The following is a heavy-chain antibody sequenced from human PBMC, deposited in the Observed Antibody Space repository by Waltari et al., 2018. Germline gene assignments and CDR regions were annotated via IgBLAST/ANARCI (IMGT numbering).Heavy chain of an antibody. Sequence: QVQLVQSGAEVKKPGSSVKVSCKASGGTFSSYAISWVRPAPGQGLEWMGGIIPIFGTANYAQKCQGRATITADDSTSTAYMELSSLRSEDTAVYYCAGASTCGGDCNWFDPWGQGTLVTVSS. CDR3: AGASTCGGDCNWFDP. V-gene: IGHV1-69*01. CDR2: IIPIFGTA. J-gene: IGHJ5*02. CDR1: GGTFSSYA. D-gene: IGHD2-21*02.